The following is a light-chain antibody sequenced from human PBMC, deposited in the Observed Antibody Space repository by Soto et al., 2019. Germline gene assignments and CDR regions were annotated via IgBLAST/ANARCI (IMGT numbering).Light chain of an antibody. J-gene: IGKJ4*01. V-gene: IGKV3-20*01. CDR1: QSVSSSY. CDR3: QQYGSSPLT. CDR2: GAS. Sequence: EIVLTQSPGTLSLSPGERATLSCRAGQSVSSSYLAWYQQKPGQAPRLLIYGASSRATGIPDRFSGSGPGTDFTLTISRLEPEDFAVYYCQQYGSSPLTFGGGTKVDIK.